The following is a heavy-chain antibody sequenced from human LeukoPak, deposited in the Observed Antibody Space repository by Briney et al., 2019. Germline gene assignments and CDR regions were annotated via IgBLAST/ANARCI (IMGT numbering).Heavy chain of an antibody. CDR2: ISSSSSYI. CDR1: GFTFSSYS. CDR3: ARAGFWSGYPDY. Sequence: NSGGSLRLSCAASGFTFSSYSMTWVRQAPGKVLEWVSSISSSSSYIYYADSVKGRFTISRDNAKNSLYLQMNSLRAEDTAVYYCARAGFWSGYPDYWGQGTLVTVSS. D-gene: IGHD3-3*01. V-gene: IGHV3-21*01. J-gene: IGHJ4*02.